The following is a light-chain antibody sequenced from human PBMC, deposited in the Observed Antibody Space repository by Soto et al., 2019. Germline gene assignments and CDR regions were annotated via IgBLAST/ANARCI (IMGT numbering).Light chain of an antibody. Sequence: QSALTQPASVSGSPGQSITISCTGTSSDVGSYNLVSWYQQHPGKAPKLMIYEGSKRPSGVSNRFSGSKSGNTASLTISGLQAEDEADYCCCSYAGSSTFWVFGGGTKVTVL. J-gene: IGLJ3*02. CDR2: EGS. V-gene: IGLV2-23*03. CDR1: SSDVGSYNL. CDR3: CSYAGSSTFWV.